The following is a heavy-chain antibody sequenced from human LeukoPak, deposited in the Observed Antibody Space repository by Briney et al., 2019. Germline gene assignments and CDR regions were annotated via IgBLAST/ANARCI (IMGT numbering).Heavy chain of an antibody. D-gene: IGHD5-24*01. V-gene: IGHV1-46*01. Sequence: ASVKVSCKASGYTFTNYYMHWVRQAPGQGLEWMGIINPSGGSISYAQKFQGRVTMTRDTSTGTVYMELNSLRSEDTAVYYCARDLGDGYNAFDYWGQGTLVTVSS. CDR2: INPSGGSI. CDR1: GYTFTNYY. CDR3: ARDLGDGYNAFDY. J-gene: IGHJ4*02.